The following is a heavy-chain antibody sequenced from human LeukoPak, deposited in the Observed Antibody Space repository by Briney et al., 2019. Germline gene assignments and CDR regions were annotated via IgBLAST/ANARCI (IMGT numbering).Heavy chain of an antibody. CDR3: ARHSNTIFGVSWYFDL. V-gene: IGHV4-30-4*01. J-gene: IGHJ2*01. Sequence: SQTLSLTCTVSGVSISSGDYYWSWIRQPPGKGLEWIGYIYYSGSTYYNPSLKSRVTISVDTSKNQFSLKLSSVTAADTAVYYCARHSNTIFGVSWYFDLWGRGTLVTVSS. CDR1: GVSISSGDYY. D-gene: IGHD3-3*01. CDR2: IYYSGST.